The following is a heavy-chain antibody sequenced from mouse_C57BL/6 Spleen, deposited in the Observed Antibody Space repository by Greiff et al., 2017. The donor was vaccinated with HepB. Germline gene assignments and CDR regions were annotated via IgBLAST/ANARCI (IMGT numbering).Heavy chain of an antibody. D-gene: IGHD2-4*01. J-gene: IGHJ3*01. CDR1: GYTFTDYY. V-gene: IGHV1-26*01. CDR3: ARHRDYEGFAY. CDR2: INPNNGGT. Sequence: EVQLQQSGPELVKPGASVKISCKASGYTFTDYYMNWVKQSHGKSLEWIGDINPNNGGTSYNQKFKGKATLTVDKSSSTAYMELRSLTSEDSAVYYCARHRDYEGFAYWGQGTLVTVSA.